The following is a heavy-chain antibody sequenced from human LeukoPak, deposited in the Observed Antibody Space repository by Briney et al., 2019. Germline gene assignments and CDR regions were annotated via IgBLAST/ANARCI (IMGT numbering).Heavy chain of an antibody. CDR3: ARGLYSGYYMSGY. D-gene: IGHD5-12*01. V-gene: IGHV5-10-1*01. CDR2: IDPSDSYT. Sequence: GESLKISCKGSGYSFTSYWINWVRQMPGKGLEWIGRIDPSDSYTNNNPSFQGHVTISADKSISTVYLHWSSLKASDTAMYYCARGLYSGYYMSGYWGQGTRVTVSS. J-gene: IGHJ4*02. CDR1: GYSFTSYW.